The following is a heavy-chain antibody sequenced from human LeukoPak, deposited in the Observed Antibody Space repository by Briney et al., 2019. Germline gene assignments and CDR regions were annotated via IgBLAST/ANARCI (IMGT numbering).Heavy chain of an antibody. D-gene: IGHD4-23*01. CDR3: ARLTVVTHYTDY. CDR1: GGSISSNNYY. Sequence: SEPLSLACTVSGGSISSNNYYWGWIRQPPGKGLEWIASVYFSGKTYYNPSLKSRVTISVDTSKNQFALKLSSVTAADTAVYYCARLTVVTHYTDYWGQGTLVTVSS. J-gene: IGHJ4*02. CDR2: VYFSGKT. V-gene: IGHV4-39*06.